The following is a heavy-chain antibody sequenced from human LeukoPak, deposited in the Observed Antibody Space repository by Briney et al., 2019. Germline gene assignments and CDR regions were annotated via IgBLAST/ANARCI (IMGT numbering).Heavy chain of an antibody. CDR2: INPNSGGT. Sequence: ASSKVSRKASRYTFTGYYMHWVRQAPGQGLEWMGWINPNSGGTNYAQKFQGWVTKTRDTSISTAYMQLSRLRSDDTAVYYCARDNWNYPKGAFDIWGQGTMVTVSS. J-gene: IGHJ3*02. V-gene: IGHV1-2*04. CDR3: ARDNWNYPKGAFDI. D-gene: IGHD1-7*01. CDR1: RYTFTGYY.